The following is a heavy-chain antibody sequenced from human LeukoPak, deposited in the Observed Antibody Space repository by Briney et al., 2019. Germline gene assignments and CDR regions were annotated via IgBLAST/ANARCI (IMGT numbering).Heavy chain of an antibody. D-gene: IGHD6-13*01. V-gene: IGHV4-59*01. CDR3: ARDPGYSSSWYWFDP. CDR2: IYYSGST. CDR1: GGSISSYY. Sequence: SETLSLTCTVSGGSISSYYWSWIRQPPGKGLEWVGYIYYSGSTNYNPSLKSRVTISVDTSKNQFSLKLSSVTAADTAVYYCARDPGYSSSWYWFDPWGQGTLVTVSS. J-gene: IGHJ5*02.